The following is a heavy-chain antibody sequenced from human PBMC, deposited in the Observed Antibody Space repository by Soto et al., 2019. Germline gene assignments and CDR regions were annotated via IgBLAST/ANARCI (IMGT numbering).Heavy chain of an antibody. D-gene: IGHD3-10*01. CDR2: TVAGSGNR. V-gene: IGHV1-18*01. Sequence: QVQLMQSGAEVTKPGASVTLSCKTSGYAFMSYGLSWVRLAPGQGLEWMGWTVAGSGNRIYAQKFQDRINMNIDTSTNTGYMELRRLRSDDSAFYFCTRVAGYGSGSRHFDTWGQGTLVTVSS. CDR3: TRVAGYGSGSRHFDT. CDR1: GYAFMSYG. J-gene: IGHJ4*02.